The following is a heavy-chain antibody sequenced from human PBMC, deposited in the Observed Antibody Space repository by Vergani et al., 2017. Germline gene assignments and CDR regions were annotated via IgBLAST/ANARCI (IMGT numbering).Heavy chain of an antibody. CDR3: ARLRVGAIIS. Sequence: EVQLVESGGGLVKPGGSLRLSCAASGFTFSSYSMNWVRQAPGKGLEWVSSISSSSSYIYYADSVKGRFAISRDNAKNSLYLQMNSLRAEDTAVYYCARLRVGAIISWGQGTLVTVSS. V-gene: IGHV3-21*01. CDR2: ISSSSSYI. J-gene: IGHJ5*02. D-gene: IGHD1-26*01. CDR1: GFTFSSYS.